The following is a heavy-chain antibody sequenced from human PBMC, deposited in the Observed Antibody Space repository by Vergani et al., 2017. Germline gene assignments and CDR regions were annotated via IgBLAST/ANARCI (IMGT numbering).Heavy chain of an antibody. CDR1: GFSFSNAW. J-gene: IGHJ4*02. CDR2: IKSQIDGGTA. CDR3: TTLSPNWAHW. Sequence: EVQLVESGGGLVKPGGSLRLSCAASGFSFSNAWMPWVRQGPGKGLEWVGRIKSQIDGGTADYAAPVKSRFTISRNDSTNMLYLHMNRLKTEDTSVYYYTTLSPNWAHWWGQGTLVNVSS. V-gene: IGHV3-15*01. D-gene: IGHD7-27*01.